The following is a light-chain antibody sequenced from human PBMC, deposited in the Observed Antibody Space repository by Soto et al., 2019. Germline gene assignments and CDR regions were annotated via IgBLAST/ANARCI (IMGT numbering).Light chain of an antibody. J-gene: IGKJ2*01. CDR1: QSVSSSY. V-gene: IGKV3-20*01. Sequence: EIVLTQSPGTLSLSPGERATLSCRASQSVSSSYLVWYQQKPGQAPRLLIFGASSRATGIPDRFSGSGSGTDFTLTISRLEPEDFAVYYCQQHDSSPYTFGQGTKLEIK. CDR3: QQHDSSPYT. CDR2: GAS.